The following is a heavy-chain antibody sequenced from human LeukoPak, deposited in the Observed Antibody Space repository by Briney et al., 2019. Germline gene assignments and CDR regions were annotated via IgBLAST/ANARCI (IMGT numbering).Heavy chain of an antibody. CDR3: ARDRQQLVGDY. J-gene: IGHJ4*02. CDR1: GFTFSSYG. V-gene: IGHV3-33*01. D-gene: IGHD6-13*01. CDR2: IWYDGSNK. Sequence: PGGSLRLSCAASGFTFSSYGMHWVRQAPGKGLEWVAVIWYDGSNKYYADSVKGRFTISRGNSKNTLYLQMNSLRAEDTAVYYCARDRQQLVGDYWGQGTLVTVSS.